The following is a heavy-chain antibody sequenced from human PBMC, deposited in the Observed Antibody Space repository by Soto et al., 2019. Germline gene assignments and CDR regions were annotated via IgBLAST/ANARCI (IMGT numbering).Heavy chain of an antibody. J-gene: IGHJ4*02. CDR2: ISSDGSLT. D-gene: IGHD2-21*01. CDR1: GFTFSDYY. V-gene: IGHV3-11*01. Sequence: PVGSLRLSCEASGFTFSDYYMTWIRQAPGKGLEWVSYISSDGSLTYYADSVKGRFTVSRDNAKNSLSLQMNSLRGDDTAVYYCARDYFLACFDWGRGTLVTVSS. CDR3: ARDYFLACFD.